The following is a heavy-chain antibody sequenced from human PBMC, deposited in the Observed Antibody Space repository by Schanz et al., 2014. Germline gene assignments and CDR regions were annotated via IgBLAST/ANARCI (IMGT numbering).Heavy chain of an antibody. CDR1: EFIISNYW. CDR3: VRIYSGYSGGYLDY. J-gene: IGHJ4*02. Sequence: EVQLVESGGGLVQPGGSLTLSCAASEFIISNYWMTWVRQAPGKGPEWVANIEGDGSRKQYVDSLKGRFTISRDNAKNSLYLQMSSLRAEDTAVYYCVRIYSGYSGGYLDYWGQGALVTVSS. V-gene: IGHV3-7*01. D-gene: IGHD5-12*01. CDR2: IEGDGSRK.